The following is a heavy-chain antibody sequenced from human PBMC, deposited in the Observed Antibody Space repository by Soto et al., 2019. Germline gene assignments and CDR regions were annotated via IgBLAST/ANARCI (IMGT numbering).Heavy chain of an antibody. CDR3: AKDGGSYGSGSYLSFDY. V-gene: IGHV3-30*18. J-gene: IGHJ4*02. Sequence: GGSLRLSCASSGFTFSDYYMSWIRQAPGKGLEWVAVISYDGSNKYYADSVKGRFTISRDNSKNTLYLQMNSLRAEDTAVYYCAKDGGSYGSGSYLSFDYWGQGTRVTVSS. CDR2: ISYDGSNK. D-gene: IGHD3-10*01. CDR1: GFTFSDYY.